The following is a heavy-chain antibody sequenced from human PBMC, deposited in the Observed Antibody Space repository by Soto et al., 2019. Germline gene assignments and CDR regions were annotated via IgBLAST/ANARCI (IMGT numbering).Heavy chain of an antibody. CDR1: GYSFAGYW. J-gene: IGHJ5*02. CDR2: IDPSDSQT. V-gene: IGHV5-10-1*01. D-gene: IGHD3-10*01. CDR3: ARRERYYGSPGWFDP. Sequence: GESLKISCKGSGYSFAGYWITWVRQMPGKGLEWMGRIDPSDSQTYYSPSFRGHVTISAAKSITTVFLQWSSLRASDTAMYFCARRERYYGSPGWFDPWGPGTLVTVSS.